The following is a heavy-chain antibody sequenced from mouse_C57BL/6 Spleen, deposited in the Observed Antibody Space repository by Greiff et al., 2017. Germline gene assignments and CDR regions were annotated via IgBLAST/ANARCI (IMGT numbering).Heavy chain of an antibody. CDR1: GYSFTGYY. V-gene: IGHV1-42*01. J-gene: IGHJ2*01. Sequence: EVQLQQSGPELVKPGASVKISCKASGYSFTGYYMNWVKQSPEKSLEWIGEINPSTGGTTYNQKFKAKATLTVDKSSSTAYMQLKSLTSEDSAVYYCARWEYDGGYWGQGTTLTVSS. D-gene: IGHD2-14*01. CDR2: INPSTGGT. CDR3: ARWEYDGGY.